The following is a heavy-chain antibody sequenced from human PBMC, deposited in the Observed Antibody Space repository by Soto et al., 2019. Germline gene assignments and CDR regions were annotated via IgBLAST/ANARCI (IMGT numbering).Heavy chain of an antibody. J-gene: IGHJ4*02. V-gene: IGHV4-34*01. CDR1: GGSFSGYY. Sequence: QVQLQQWGAGLLKPSETLSLTCAVYGGSFSGYYWSWIRQPPGKGLEWIGEINHSGSTNYNPSLKSRGTISVDTSKNQFSLKLSSVTAADTAVYYCARGLGYSSGYLYWGQGTLVTVSS. CDR2: INHSGST. CDR3: ARGLGYSSGYLY. D-gene: IGHD3-22*01.